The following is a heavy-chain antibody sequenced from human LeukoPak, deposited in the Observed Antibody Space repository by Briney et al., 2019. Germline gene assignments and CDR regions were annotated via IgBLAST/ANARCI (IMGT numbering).Heavy chain of an antibody. V-gene: IGHV3-74*03. D-gene: IGHD2-2*01. CDR1: GFNFTDHW. J-gene: IGHJ4*02. CDR3: VRDRVESDLTYQPIFDV. Sequence: GGSLRLSCAASGFNFTDHWMHWVRQVPGKRLMWVSRINTDESEKSSADSVKGRFTTSTDNAKSTLYLQMNSLRVEDTAVYYCVRDRVESDLTYQPIFDVWGQGALVTVSS. CDR2: INTDESEK.